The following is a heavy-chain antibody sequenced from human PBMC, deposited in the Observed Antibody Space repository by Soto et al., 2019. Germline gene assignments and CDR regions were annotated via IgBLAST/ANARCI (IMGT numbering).Heavy chain of an antibody. CDR1: GFTFSTYA. J-gene: IGHJ5*02. V-gene: IGHV3-23*01. CDR2: ISSNGGDT. D-gene: IGHD3-3*01. CDR3: AKGGDIRHYDFWSGSSRGWFDP. Sequence: EERVLESGGGLGQPGGSLRLSCAASGFTFSTYAMSWVRQAPGKGLEWVSGISSNGGDTYYADSVKGRFIISRDNSKDMVYLQMNSLRAEDTAEYHCAKGGDIRHYDFWSGSSRGWFDPWGQGTLVTVSS.